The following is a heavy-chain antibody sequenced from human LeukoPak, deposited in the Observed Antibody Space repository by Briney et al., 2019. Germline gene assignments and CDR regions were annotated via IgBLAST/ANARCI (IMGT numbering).Heavy chain of an antibody. CDR2: IYTSGST. D-gene: IGHD2-15*01. CDR1: GGSISSGSYY. CDR3: ARAQCCPGTPDY. J-gene: IGHJ4*02. V-gene: IGHV4-61*02. Sequence: SQTPSLTCTVSGGSISSGSYYWSWIRQPAGKGLEWIGRIYTSGSTNYNPSLKSRVTISVDTSKNQFSLKLSSVTAADTAVYYCARAQCCPGTPDYWGQGTLVTVSS.